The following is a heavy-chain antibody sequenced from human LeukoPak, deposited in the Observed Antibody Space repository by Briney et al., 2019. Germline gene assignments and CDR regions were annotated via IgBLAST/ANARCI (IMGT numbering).Heavy chain of an antibody. Sequence: PGGSLRLSCAAPGFTFSSYGMNWVRQAPGKGLEWVSSISSSSNYIYYADSVKGRFTISRDNAKNSLYLQMNSLRAEDMALYYCAKDIEYQLLFAFDIWGQGTMVTVSS. D-gene: IGHD2-2*01. J-gene: IGHJ3*02. CDR1: GFTFSSYG. CDR3: AKDIEYQLLFAFDI. V-gene: IGHV3-21*04. CDR2: ISSSSNYI.